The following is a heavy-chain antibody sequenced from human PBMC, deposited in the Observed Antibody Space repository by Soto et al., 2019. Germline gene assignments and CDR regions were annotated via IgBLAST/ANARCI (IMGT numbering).Heavy chain of an antibody. CDR2: ISYDGSNK. Sequence: QVQLVESGGGVVQPGRSLRLSCAASGFTFSSFVIHWVRQTPGKGLEWVALISYDGSNKYYADSVKGRFTISRDNYKDTLYLQMDSLRAEDTAIYYCAREGAARHGAFDYWGQGTLVTVSS. CDR3: AREGAARHGAFDY. D-gene: IGHD6-6*01. J-gene: IGHJ4*02. V-gene: IGHV3-30-3*01. CDR1: GFTFSSFV.